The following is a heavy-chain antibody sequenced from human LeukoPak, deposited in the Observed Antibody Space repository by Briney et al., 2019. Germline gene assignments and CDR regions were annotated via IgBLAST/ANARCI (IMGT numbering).Heavy chain of an antibody. Sequence: SETLSLTCTVSGASISSGDCQWNWIRLTAGKGLEWIGHMYTSGRANYSPSLRSRVSISIDTAKNQLSLKLRSVTAADTAVYYCTRGLKGRLPYCSGGSCYPYYYYMDVWGKGTTVTVSS. V-gene: IGHV4-61*09. CDR1: GASISSGDCQ. CDR2: MYTSGRA. J-gene: IGHJ6*03. D-gene: IGHD2-15*01. CDR3: TRGLKGRLPYCSGGSCYPYYYYMDV.